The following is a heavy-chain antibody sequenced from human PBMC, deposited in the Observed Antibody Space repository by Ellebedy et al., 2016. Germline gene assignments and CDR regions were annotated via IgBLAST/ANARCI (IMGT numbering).Heavy chain of an antibody. CDR2: VHSGGTT. CDR1: GGSVSSSDYY. Sequence: SETLSLTCTVSGGSVSSSDYYWDWVRQSPEKGLEWIGNVHSGGTTSHTPSLKGRVPISIDTSNNQYSLNLRAVTAADTAVYFCARQFGMTTGTSARGLDPWGQGALVTISS. CDR3: ARQFGMTTGTSARGLDP. J-gene: IGHJ5*02. D-gene: IGHD4-17*01. V-gene: IGHV4-39*01.